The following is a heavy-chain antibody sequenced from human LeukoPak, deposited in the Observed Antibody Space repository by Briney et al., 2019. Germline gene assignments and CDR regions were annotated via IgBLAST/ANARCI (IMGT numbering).Heavy chain of an antibody. CDR1: GFTFDDYG. CDR2: INWDGGST. D-gene: IGHD4-17*01. J-gene: IGHJ4*02. Sequence: PGGSLRLSCAASGFTFDDYGMGWVRQAPGKGLEWVSGINWDGGSTGYADSVKGRFTISRDNAKNSLYLQMNSLRAEDTAVYYCARDEGTVTPGHDYWGQGTLVTVSS. CDR3: ARDEGTVTPGHDY. V-gene: IGHV3-20*04.